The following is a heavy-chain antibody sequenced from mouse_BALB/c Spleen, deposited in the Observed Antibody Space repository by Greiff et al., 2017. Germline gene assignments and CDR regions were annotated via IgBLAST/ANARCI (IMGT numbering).Heavy chain of an antibody. Sequence: DVKLVESGGGLVKPGGSLKLSCAASGFTFSSYAMSWVRQTPEKRLEWVATISSGGSYTYYPDSVKGRFTISRDNAKNTLYLQMSSLRSEDTAMYYCARRYGSSPDYFDYWGQGTTLTVSS. V-gene: IGHV5-9-3*01. D-gene: IGHD1-1*01. CDR3: ARRYGSSPDYFDY. CDR1: GFTFSSYA. J-gene: IGHJ2*01. CDR2: ISSGGSYT.